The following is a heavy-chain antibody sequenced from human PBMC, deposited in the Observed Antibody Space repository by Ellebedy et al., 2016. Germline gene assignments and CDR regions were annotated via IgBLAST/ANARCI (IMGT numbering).Heavy chain of an antibody. CDR1: GYTFTSYY. Sequence: ASVKVSCKASGYTFTSYYMHWVRQAPGQGLEWMGIINPSGGSTSYAQKFQGRVTMTRDMSTSTAYMELSSLRSEDTAIYYCAADDILTAYWGQGTLVTVSS. CDR3: AADDILTAY. J-gene: IGHJ4*02. D-gene: IGHD3-9*01. CDR2: INPSGGST. V-gene: IGHV1-46*01.